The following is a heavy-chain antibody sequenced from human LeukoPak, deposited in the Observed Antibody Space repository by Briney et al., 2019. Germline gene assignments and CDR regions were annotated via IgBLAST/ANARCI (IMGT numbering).Heavy chain of an antibody. Sequence: SETLSLTCTVSGGSISSSSYYWGWIRQPPGKGLEWIGSIYYSGSTYYNPSLKSRVTISVDTSKSQFSLKLSSVTAADTAVYYCARLYYDSSGHFDYWGQGTLVTVSS. V-gene: IGHV4-39*01. CDR2: IYYSGST. CDR3: ARLYYDSSGHFDY. CDR1: GGSISSSSYY. J-gene: IGHJ4*02. D-gene: IGHD3-22*01.